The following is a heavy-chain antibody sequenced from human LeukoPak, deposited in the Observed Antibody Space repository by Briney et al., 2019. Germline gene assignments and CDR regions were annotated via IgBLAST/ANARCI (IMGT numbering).Heavy chain of an antibody. V-gene: IGHV3-33*01. CDR3: ARDHGQIDY. CDR1: GFTFSTYG. Sequence: GGSLRLSCTASGFTFSTYGMHWVRQAPGKGLEWVAVIWYDGSNKYYADSVKGRFTISRDNSQNTLYLQMNSLKAEDTAVYYCARDHGQIDYWGQGTLVTVSS. CDR2: IWYDGSNK. J-gene: IGHJ4*02.